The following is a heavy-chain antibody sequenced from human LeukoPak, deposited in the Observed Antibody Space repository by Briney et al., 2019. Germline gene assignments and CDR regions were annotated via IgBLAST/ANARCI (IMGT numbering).Heavy chain of an antibody. V-gene: IGHV3-66*01. D-gene: IGHD6-13*01. J-gene: IGHJ4*02. CDR1: GFTVSSKY. CDR3: AKDGLAAAGWFDY. Sequence: PGGSLRLSCAVSGFTVSSKYMSWVRLAPGKGLEWVSAIYAGGSTYYADSVKGRFTISRDNSKNTLYLQMNSLRAEDTAVYYCAKDGLAAAGWFDYWGQGTLVTVSS. CDR2: IYAGGST.